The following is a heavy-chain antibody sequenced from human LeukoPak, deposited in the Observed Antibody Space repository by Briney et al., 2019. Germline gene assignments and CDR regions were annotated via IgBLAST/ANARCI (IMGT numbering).Heavy chain of an antibody. J-gene: IGHJ3*02. CDR1: GGSISSSSYY. Sequence: SETLSLTCTVSGGSISSSSYYWGWIRQPPGKGLEWIGSIYYSGSTNYNPSLKSRVTISVDTSKNQFSLKLSSVTAADTAVYYCARGDHYDFWSGYAFDIWGQGTMVTVSS. CDR2: IYYSGST. CDR3: ARGDHYDFWSGYAFDI. D-gene: IGHD3-3*01. V-gene: IGHV4-39*07.